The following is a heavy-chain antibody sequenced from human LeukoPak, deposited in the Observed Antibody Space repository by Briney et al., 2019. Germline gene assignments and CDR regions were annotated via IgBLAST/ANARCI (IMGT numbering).Heavy chain of an antibody. CDR2: ISSSSSYI. Sequence: GGSLRLSCAASGFTFSSYSMNWVRQAPGKGLEWVSSISSSSSYIYYADSVKGRFTISRDNAKNSLYLQMNSLRAEDTAVYYCAREHSIGGRGLEWLLSNDAFDIWGQGTMVTVSS. CDR3: AREHSIGGRGLEWLLSNDAFDI. J-gene: IGHJ3*02. CDR1: GFTFSSYS. D-gene: IGHD3-3*01. V-gene: IGHV3-21*01.